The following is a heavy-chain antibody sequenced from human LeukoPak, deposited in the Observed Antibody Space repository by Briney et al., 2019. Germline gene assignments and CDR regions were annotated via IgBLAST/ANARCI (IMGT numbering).Heavy chain of an antibody. CDR1: GGSISSYY. D-gene: IGHD3-10*01. J-gene: IGHJ4*02. Sequence: RPSETLSLTCTVSGGSISSYYWSWIRRPPGKGLEWIGYIYYSGSTNYNPSLKSRVTISVDTSKNQFSLKLSSVTAADTAVYYCARLIGGESRLDYWGQGTLVTVSS. CDR2: IYYSGST. CDR3: ARLIGGESRLDY. V-gene: IGHV4-59*01.